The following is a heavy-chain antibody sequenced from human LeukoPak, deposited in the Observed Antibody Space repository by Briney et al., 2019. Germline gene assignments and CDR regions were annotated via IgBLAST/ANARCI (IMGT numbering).Heavy chain of an antibody. Sequence: PSETLSLTCTVSGGSISSSSYYWGWIRQPPGKGLEWIGSIYYSGSTYYNPSLKSRVTISVDTSKNQFSLKLSSVTAADTAVYYCASFDDSSGWYEVDYWGQGTLVTVSS. J-gene: IGHJ4*02. CDR1: GGSISSSSYY. CDR2: IYYSGST. D-gene: IGHD6-19*01. V-gene: IGHV4-39*07. CDR3: ASFDDSSGWYEVDY.